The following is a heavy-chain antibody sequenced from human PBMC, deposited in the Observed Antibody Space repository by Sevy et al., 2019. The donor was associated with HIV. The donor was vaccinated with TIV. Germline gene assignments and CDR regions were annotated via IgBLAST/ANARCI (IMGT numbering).Heavy chain of an antibody. CDR1: GFTFSSYS. J-gene: IGHJ4*02. CDR3: ARGLNWHDAGDCFDY. CDR2: ISSSSSYI. D-gene: IGHD1-1*01. Sequence: GGSLRLSCAASGFTFSSYSMNWVRQAPGKGLEWVSSISSSSSYIYYADSVKGRFTISRDNAKNSLYLQMNSLRAEDTAVYYCARGLNWHDAGDCFDYWGQGTLVTVSS. V-gene: IGHV3-21*01.